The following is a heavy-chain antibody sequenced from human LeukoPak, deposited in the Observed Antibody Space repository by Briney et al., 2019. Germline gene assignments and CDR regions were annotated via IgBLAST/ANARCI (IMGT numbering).Heavy chain of an antibody. CDR2: IKSKTDGGTT. CDR3: TTRSSYSSSWFDY. V-gene: IGHV3-15*01. CDR1: GFTFSNAW. Sequence: GGSLRLSCAASGFTFSNAWMSWVRQAPGKGLEWVGRIKSKTDGGTTDYAAPVKGRFTISRDESKSTLYLQMNSLKTEDTAVYYCTTRSSYSSSWFDYWGQGTLVTVSS. D-gene: IGHD6-13*01. J-gene: IGHJ5*01.